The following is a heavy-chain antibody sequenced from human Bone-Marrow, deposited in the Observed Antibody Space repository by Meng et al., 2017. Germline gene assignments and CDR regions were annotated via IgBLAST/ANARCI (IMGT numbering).Heavy chain of an antibody. CDR3: AKDSSGHTNYFDY. J-gene: IGHJ4*02. Sequence: GESLKISCAASGFTFDDYTMHWVRQAPGKGLEWVSLISCDGGSTYYADSVKGRFSISRDNSKNSLYLQMNGLRTEDTALYYCAKDSSGHTNYFDYWGQGTLVTVSS. CDR2: ISCDGGST. V-gene: IGHV3-43*01. CDR1: GFTFDDYT. D-gene: IGHD6-19*01.